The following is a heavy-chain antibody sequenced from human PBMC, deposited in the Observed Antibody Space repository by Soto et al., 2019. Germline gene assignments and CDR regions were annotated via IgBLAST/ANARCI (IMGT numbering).Heavy chain of an antibody. D-gene: IGHD1-26*01. CDR2: ISSSSSYI. V-gene: IGHV3-21*01. CDR3: ARVVLVGATKYSYYYGMDV. J-gene: IGHJ6*02. CDR1: GFTFSSYS. Sequence: EVQLVESGGGLVKPGGSLRLSCAASGFTFSSYSMNWVRQAPGKGLEWVSSISSSSSYIYYADSVKGRFTISRDNAKNSLYLQMNSLRAEDTAVYYCARVVLVGATKYSYYYGMDVWGQGTTVTVSS.